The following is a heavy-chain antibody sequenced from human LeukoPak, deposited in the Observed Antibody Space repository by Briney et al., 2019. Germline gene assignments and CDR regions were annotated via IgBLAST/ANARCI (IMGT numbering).Heavy chain of an antibody. CDR1: GFTFSSYA. V-gene: IGHV3-23*01. Sequence: GGSLRLSCAASGFTFSSYAMSWVRQAPGKGLEWVSAISGSGGSTYYADSVKGRFTISRDNSKNTLYLQMNSLRAEDTAVYYCAKGIAVTGTRGPFDNWGQGTLVPVSS. CDR3: AKGIAVTGTRGPFDN. J-gene: IGHJ4*02. D-gene: IGHD6-19*01. CDR2: ISGSGGST.